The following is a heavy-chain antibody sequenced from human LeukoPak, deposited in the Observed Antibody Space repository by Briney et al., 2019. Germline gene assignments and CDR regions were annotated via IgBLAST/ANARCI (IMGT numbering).Heavy chain of an antibody. CDR1: GGTFSSYA. Sequence: ASVKVSCKASGGTFSSYAISWVRQAPGQGLEWMGGIIPIFGTANYAQKFQGRVMITADESTSTAYMELSSLRSEDTAVYYCAHSGSYLGGFDPWGQGTLVTVSS. V-gene: IGHV1-69*13. D-gene: IGHD3-10*01. CDR3: AHSGSYLGGFDP. CDR2: IIPIFGTA. J-gene: IGHJ5*02.